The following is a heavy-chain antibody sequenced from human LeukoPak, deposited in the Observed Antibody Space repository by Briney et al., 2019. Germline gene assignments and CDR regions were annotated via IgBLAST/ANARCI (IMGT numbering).Heavy chain of an antibody. Sequence: ASVKVSCKASGGTFSSYAISWVRQAPGQGLEWMGGIIPIFGTANYAQKFQGRVTITTDESTSTAYMELSSLRSEDTAVYYCATHYYDSSGYYAYFDYWGQGTLVTVSS. D-gene: IGHD3-22*01. CDR1: GGTFSSYA. CDR3: ATHYYDSSGYYAYFDY. CDR2: IIPIFGTA. V-gene: IGHV1-69*05. J-gene: IGHJ4*02.